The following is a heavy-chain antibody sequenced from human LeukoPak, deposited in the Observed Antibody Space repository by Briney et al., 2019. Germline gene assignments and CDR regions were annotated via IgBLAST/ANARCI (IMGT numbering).Heavy chain of an antibody. CDR3: ARYYYDSSGYYFFFDY. CDR1: GFTFSSYS. CDR2: ISSSSSYI. D-gene: IGHD3-22*01. J-gene: IGHJ4*02. Sequence: PGGSLRLSCAASGFTFSSYSMNWVRQAPGKGLEWVSSISSSSSYIYYADSVKGRFTISRDNAKNSPYLQMNSLRAEDTAVYYCARYYYDSSGYYFFFDYWGQGTLVTVSS. V-gene: IGHV3-21*01.